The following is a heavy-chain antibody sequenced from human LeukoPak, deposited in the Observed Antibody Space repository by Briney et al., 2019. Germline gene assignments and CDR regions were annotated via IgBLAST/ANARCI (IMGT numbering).Heavy chain of an antibody. CDR2: IYYSGST. V-gene: IGHV4-59*01. CDR3: AREVAAAGGGIEPDAFDI. CDR1: GGSISSYY. D-gene: IGHD6-13*01. J-gene: IGHJ3*02. Sequence: PSETLSLTCTVSGGSISSYYWSWIRQPPGKGLEWIGYIYYSGSTNYNPSLKSRVTISVDTSKNQFSLKLSSVTAADTAVYYCAREVAAAGGGIEPDAFDIWGQGTMVTVSS.